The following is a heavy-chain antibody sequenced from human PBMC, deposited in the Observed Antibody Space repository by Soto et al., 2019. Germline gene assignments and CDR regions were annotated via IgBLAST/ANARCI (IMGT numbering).Heavy chain of an antibody. J-gene: IGHJ5*02. D-gene: IGHD6-13*01. CDR1: GYTFTSYA. CDR2: INAGNGNT. V-gene: IGHV1-3*01. Sequence: ASVKVSCKASGYTFTSYAMHWVRQAPGQRLEWMGWINAGNGNTKYSQKLQGRVTITRDTSASTAYMELSSLRSEDTAVYFFAKDADGISWYDWFAPWGEGTLGTVSS. CDR3: AKDADGISWYDWFAP.